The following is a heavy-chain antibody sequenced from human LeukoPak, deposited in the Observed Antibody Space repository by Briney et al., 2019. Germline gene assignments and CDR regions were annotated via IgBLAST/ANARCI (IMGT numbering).Heavy chain of an antibody. J-gene: IGHJ4*02. CDR3: ARGSDGWFAFDY. CDR2: IYSTGGK. CDR1: EFTVSTNY. V-gene: IGHV3-66*01. Sequence: PGGSLRLSCAASEFTVSTNYMSWVSQAPGEGLEWVSIIYSTGGKYYADSVKGRFTISRDNSKHTLYLQMNSLRGEDTAVYYCARGSDGWFAFDYWGQGILVTVSS. D-gene: IGHD6-19*01.